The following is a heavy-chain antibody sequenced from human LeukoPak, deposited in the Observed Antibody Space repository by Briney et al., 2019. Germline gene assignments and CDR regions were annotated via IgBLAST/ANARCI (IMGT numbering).Heavy chain of an antibody. Sequence: ASVKVSCKASGYTFTSYGISWVRQAPGQGLEWMGWISAYNGNTNYAQKFQGRVTITADESTSTAYMELSSLRSEDTAVYYCARGDLDCSGGSCYSSLYYYYYMDVWGKGTTVTISS. CDR3: ARGDLDCSGGSCYSSLYYYYYMDV. CDR1: GYTFTSYG. CDR2: ISAYNGNT. D-gene: IGHD2-15*01. J-gene: IGHJ6*03. V-gene: IGHV1-18*01.